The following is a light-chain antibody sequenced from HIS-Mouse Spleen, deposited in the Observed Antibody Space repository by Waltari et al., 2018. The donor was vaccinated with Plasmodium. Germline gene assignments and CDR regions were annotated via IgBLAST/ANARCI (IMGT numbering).Light chain of an antibody. CDR3: QQYGSSPYT. Sequence: EIVLTQSPGTLSLSPGERATLSCRASQSVSSSYLAWYQQKPGQAPRLLIYGASSRATGMPDRFSGSVSGTDFTLTISRLEPEDFAVYYCQQYGSSPYTFGQGTKLEIK. CDR1: QSVSSSY. J-gene: IGKJ2*01. V-gene: IGKV3-20*01. CDR2: GAS.